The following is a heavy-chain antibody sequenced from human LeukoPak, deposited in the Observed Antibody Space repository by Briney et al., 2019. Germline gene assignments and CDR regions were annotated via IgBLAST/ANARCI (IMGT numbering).Heavy chain of an antibody. D-gene: IGHD3-3*01. CDR1: GFTFGEYW. CDR2: IKLDGSEK. J-gene: IGHJ4*02. CDR3: ARDQYDTWSRRGNFDS. Sequence: GGSLRLSCVASGFTFGEYWMSWVRQAPGKGLEWVANIKLDGSEKNYVDSVKGRSTISRDNTKNSLYLQMNSLRAEDTAVFYCARDQYDTWSRRGNFDSWGQGTLVIVSS. V-gene: IGHV3-7*03.